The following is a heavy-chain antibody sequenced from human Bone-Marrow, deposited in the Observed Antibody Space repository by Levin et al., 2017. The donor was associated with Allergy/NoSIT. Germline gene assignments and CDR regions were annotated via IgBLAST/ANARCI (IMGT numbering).Heavy chain of an antibody. CDR1: GYSISSGYY. CDR3: ARLSHRGYFDY. D-gene: IGHD1-26*01. Sequence: PSETLSLTCAVSGYSISSGYYWGWIRQPPGKGLEWIGSIYHSGSTYYNPSLKSRVTISVDTSKNQFSLKLSSVTAADTAVYYCARLSHRGYFDYWGQGTLVTVSS. V-gene: IGHV4-38-2*01. CDR2: IYHSGST. J-gene: IGHJ4*02.